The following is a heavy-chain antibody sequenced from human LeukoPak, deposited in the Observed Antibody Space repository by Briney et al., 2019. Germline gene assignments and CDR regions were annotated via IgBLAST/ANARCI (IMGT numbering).Heavy chain of an antibody. J-gene: IGHJ6*03. CDR1: GGSFSGYY. CDR3: ARDPGVLRFLDRYYYYYMDV. Sequence: SETLSLTCAVYGGSFSGYYWSWIRQPPGKGLEWIGEINHSGSTNYNPSLKSRVTISVDTSKNQFSLKLSSVTAADTAVYYCARDPGVLRFLDRYYYYYMDVWGKGTTVTVSS. CDR2: INHSGST. V-gene: IGHV4-34*01. D-gene: IGHD3-3*01.